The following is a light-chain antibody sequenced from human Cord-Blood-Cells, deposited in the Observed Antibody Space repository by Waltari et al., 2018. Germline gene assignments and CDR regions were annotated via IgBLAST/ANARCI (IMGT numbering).Light chain of an antibody. CDR3: QQRSNWPPIT. V-gene: IGKV3-11*01. Sequence: EIVLTQSPATLSLSPGERATLSCRASQSVSSYLAWYQQQPGQAPRLLIYDASNRATGIPARFSGSVSGTDFTLTISSLEPEDFAVYYCQQRSNWPPITFGQGTRLEIK. J-gene: IGKJ5*01. CDR2: DAS. CDR1: QSVSSY.